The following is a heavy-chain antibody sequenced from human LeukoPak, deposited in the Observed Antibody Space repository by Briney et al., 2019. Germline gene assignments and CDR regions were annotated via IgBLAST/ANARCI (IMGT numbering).Heavy chain of an antibody. V-gene: IGHV3-23*01. Sequence: SGGSLRLSCTASGFNFSGYAMSWVRQDPGKGLECVSAISGSGGSTYYADSVKGRFTISRDNSKDTLYMQLNSPRAEDTAVYFCAKGQTTVMAFDVWGQGTMVSVSS. CDR3: AKGQTTVMAFDV. D-gene: IGHD4-11*01. CDR1: GFNFSGYA. CDR2: ISGSGGST. J-gene: IGHJ3*01.